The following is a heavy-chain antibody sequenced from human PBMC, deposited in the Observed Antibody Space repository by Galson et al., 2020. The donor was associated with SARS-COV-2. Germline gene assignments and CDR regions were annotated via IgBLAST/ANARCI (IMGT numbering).Heavy chain of an antibody. CDR1: GRSLSSRNW. V-gene: IGHV4-4*02. Sequence: SETLSLTCAVSGRSLSSRNWWSWVRQPPGKGLEWIGEIYHSGSTNYNPPLKSRVTISVDKSKNQFSLKLSSVTAADTAVYYCAGDQTTHGIFGVVITHWYFDLWGRGTLVTVSS. J-gene: IGHJ2*01. D-gene: IGHD3-3*01. CDR3: AGDQTTHGIFGVVITHWYFDL. CDR2: IYHSGST.